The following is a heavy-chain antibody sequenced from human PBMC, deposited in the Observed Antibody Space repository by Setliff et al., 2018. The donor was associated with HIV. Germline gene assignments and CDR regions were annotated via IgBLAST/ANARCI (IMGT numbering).Heavy chain of an antibody. V-gene: IGHV4-34*01. J-gene: IGHJ4*02. Sequence: SETLSLTCAVYGGSFTGYFWSWIRQSPGKGLEWIGEINDSGDTNYTPSLKSRVTISVVTSKNQFSLRLTSVTAEDTGVYYCARGGLRQWNGFWGQGTLVTVSS. CDR3: ARGGLRQWNGF. CDR1: GGSFTGYF. CDR2: INDSGDT. D-gene: IGHD3-3*01.